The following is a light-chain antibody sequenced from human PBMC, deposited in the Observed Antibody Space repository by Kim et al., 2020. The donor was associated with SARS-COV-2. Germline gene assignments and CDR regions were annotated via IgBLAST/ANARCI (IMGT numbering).Light chain of an antibody. Sequence: DIQMTQSPSSLSASVGDRVTITCRASHYISTYLSWYQKKPGEAPKLLIYGTSNLESGVPSRFSGGGSGPDFSLTINSLEPDDFATYYCQQSYNTLFTFGPGTKVDIK. V-gene: IGKV1-39*01. CDR1: HYISTY. CDR2: GTS. J-gene: IGKJ3*01. CDR3: QQSYNTLFT.